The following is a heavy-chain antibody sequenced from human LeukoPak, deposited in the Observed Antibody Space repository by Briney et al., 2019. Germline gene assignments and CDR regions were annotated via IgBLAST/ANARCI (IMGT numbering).Heavy chain of an antibody. CDR1: GFTFSSYV. V-gene: IGHV3-30*04. J-gene: IGHJ4*02. CDR3: ARDAPGFDY. CDR2: ISYDGSNK. Sequence: GGSLRLSCAASGFTFSSYVMHWVRQAPGKGLEWVAVISYDGSNKYYADSVKGRFTISRDNSKNTLYLQMNSLRAEDTAVYYCARDAPGFDYWGQGTLVTVSS.